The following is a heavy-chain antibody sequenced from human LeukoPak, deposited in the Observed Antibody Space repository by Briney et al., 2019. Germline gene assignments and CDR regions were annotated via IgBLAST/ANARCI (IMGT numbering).Heavy chain of an antibody. D-gene: IGHD1-14*01. CDR1: GGSISSSSYY. V-gene: IGHV4-39*01. CDR2: IYCSGST. CDR3: ARGPERDFDY. Sequence: PSDTLPLTCTVAGGSISSSSYYWSWLRQPPGKGLEWIGSIYCSGSTYYNPSLKSRVTIAVGTSKNQFSLKLCSVTAADTAVYYGARGPERDFDYWGQGTLVSVSS. J-gene: IGHJ4*02.